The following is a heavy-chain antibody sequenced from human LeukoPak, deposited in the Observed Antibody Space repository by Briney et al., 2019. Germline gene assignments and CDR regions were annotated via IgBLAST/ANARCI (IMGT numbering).Heavy chain of an antibody. V-gene: IGHV4-39*07. J-gene: IGHJ4*02. Sequence: SETLSLTCTVSGGSISSSSYYWGWIRQPPGKGLEWIGSIYYSGSTYYNPSLKSRVTISVDTSKNQFSLKLSSVTAADTAMYYCARVSGYDWESFYDYWGQGSLVTVSS. CDR3: ARVSGYDWESFYDY. CDR2: IYYSGST. CDR1: GGSISSSSYY. D-gene: IGHD5-12*01.